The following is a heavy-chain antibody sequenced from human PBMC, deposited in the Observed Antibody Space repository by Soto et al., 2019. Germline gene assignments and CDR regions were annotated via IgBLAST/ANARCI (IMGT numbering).Heavy chain of an antibody. CDR3: TTVQLGITDY. CDR1: GSTVSGSA. D-gene: IGHD7-27*01. Sequence: EVQLVESGGGVVQPGGSLKLSCAASGSTVSGSAMHWVRQASGKGLEWVGRIRSKANNYATAFAASVKGRFTISRDDSKNTAYLQLNSLKTEDTAVYYCTTVQLGITDYWGQGTLVTVSS. V-gene: IGHV3-73*01. J-gene: IGHJ4*02. CDR2: IRSKANNYAT.